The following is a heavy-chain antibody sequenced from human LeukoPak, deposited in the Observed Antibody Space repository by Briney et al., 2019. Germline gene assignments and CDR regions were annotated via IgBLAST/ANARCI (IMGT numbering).Heavy chain of an antibody. V-gene: IGHV3-23*01. CDR3: AKDLTPGF. J-gene: IGHJ4*02. Sequence: GGSLRLSCAASGFTFSSHDMSWVRQAPGKGLEWVSGISDSGGDTYHADSVKGRFAISRDNSKDTVYLQMNSLRVEDTAVYYCAKDLTPGFWGQGTLVTVSS. CDR2: ISDSGGDT. CDR1: GFTFSSHD. D-gene: IGHD2-15*01.